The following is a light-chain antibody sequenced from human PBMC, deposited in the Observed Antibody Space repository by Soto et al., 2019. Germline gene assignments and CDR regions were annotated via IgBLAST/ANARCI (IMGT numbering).Light chain of an antibody. Sequence: QSALTQPASVSGSPGQSIAISCTGTSSDVGGCNSVSWYQQHPGKAPKLMIYNVSNRPSGVSDRFSGSKSGNTASLTISGLQAEDEADYYCSSYTSSNTYVFGTGTKVTVL. CDR1: SSDVGGCNS. J-gene: IGLJ1*01. V-gene: IGLV2-14*03. CDR3: SSYTSSNTYV. CDR2: NVS.